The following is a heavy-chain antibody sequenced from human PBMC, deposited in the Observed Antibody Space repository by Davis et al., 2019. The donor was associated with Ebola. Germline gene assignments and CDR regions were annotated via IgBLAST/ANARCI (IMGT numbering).Heavy chain of an antibody. J-gene: IGHJ4*02. Sequence: PGGSLRLSCTASGFTFGDYAMSWVRQAPGKGLEWVGFIRSKAYGGTTEYAASVKGRFTISRDDSKSIAYLQMNSLKTEDTAVYYCTRDREWELLSFGDYWGQGTLVTVSS. D-gene: IGHD1-26*01. CDR1: GFTFGDYA. V-gene: IGHV3-49*04. CDR3: TRDREWELLSFGDY. CDR2: IRSKAYGGTT.